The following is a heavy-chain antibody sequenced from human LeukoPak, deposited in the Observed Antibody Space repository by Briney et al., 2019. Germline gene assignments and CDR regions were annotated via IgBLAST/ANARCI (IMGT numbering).Heavy chain of an antibody. CDR2: ISSSSDYI. V-gene: IGHV3-21*01. CDR3: ARVGDYAWGYFDY. D-gene: IGHD4-17*01. J-gene: IGHJ4*02. Sequence: GESLRLSCAASGFTFSSYSMNWVRQAPGKGLEWVSSISSSSDYIYYADSVKGRFTISRDNTKNSLYLQMNSLRAEDTAVYYCARVGDYAWGYFDYWGQGTLVTVSS. CDR1: GFTFSSYS.